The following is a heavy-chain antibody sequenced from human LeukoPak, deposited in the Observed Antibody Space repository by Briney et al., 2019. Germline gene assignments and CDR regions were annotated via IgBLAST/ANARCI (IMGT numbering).Heavy chain of an antibody. J-gene: IGHJ4*02. Sequence: GESLKISCKGSGYSFTSYWIGWVRRMPGKGLEWMGIIYPGDSDTRYSPSFQGQVTISADKSISTAYLQWSSLKASDTAMYYCAVGYCSGGSCFNFDYWGQGTLVTVSS. CDR2: IYPGDSDT. CDR1: GYSFTSYW. D-gene: IGHD2-15*01. CDR3: AVGYCSGGSCFNFDY. V-gene: IGHV5-51*01.